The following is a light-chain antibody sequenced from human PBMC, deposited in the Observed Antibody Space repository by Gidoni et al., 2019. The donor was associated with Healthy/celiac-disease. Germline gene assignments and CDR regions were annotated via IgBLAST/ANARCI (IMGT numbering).Light chain of an antibody. Sequence: DIQMTQSPSSLSASVGDRVTITCRASQSIRSYLNWYQQKPGKAPKLLIYAASSLKSGVPSRFSGSGSGTDFTLTISSLQPEDFATYYCQQSYSTPFFGQGTRLEIK. CDR2: AAS. V-gene: IGKV1-39*01. CDR1: QSIRSY. J-gene: IGKJ5*01. CDR3: QQSYSTPF.